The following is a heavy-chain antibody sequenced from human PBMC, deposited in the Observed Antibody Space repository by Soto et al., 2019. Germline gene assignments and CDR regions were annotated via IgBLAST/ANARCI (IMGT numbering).Heavy chain of an antibody. Sequence: GGSLRLSCAASGFTFSGYSINWVRQAPGKGLEWVASISTRSDIYYADSVKGRFTISRDNAKNSVSLQMNSLRAEDTAVYYCAREETAWPLDYGMDVWGQGTTVTVSS. CDR1: GFTFSGYS. J-gene: IGHJ6*02. V-gene: IGHV3-21*01. CDR3: AREETAWPLDYGMDV. D-gene: IGHD2-21*02. CDR2: ISTRSDI.